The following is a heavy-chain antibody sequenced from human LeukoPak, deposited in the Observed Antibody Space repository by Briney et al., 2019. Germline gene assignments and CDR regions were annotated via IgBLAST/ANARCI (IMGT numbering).Heavy chain of an antibody. CDR2: ISYDGSNK. CDR3: ARDQTSLRPLDYYDSSGHDY. CDR1: GFTFSSYA. Sequence: PGRSLRLSCAASGFTFSSYAMHWVRQAPGKGLEWVAVISYDGSNKYYADSVEGRFTISRDNSKNTLYLQMNSLRAEDTAVYNCARDQTSLRPLDYYDSSGHDYWGQGTLATVSS. V-gene: IGHV3-30*04. J-gene: IGHJ4*02. D-gene: IGHD3-22*01.